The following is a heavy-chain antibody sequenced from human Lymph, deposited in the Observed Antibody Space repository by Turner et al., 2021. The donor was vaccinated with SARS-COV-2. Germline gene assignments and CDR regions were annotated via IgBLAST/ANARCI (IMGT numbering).Heavy chain of an antibody. Sequence: EVQLLDSVGGVVQPGGSLTLSCAASGFTFDDYAMHWVRQAPGKGLEWVSLISGDGGSTYYADSVKGRFTISRDDSKNSLYLQINSLRTEDTALYYCAKEGLSGRRLQFVPYFAYWGQGTLVSVSS. CDR3: AKEGLSGRRLQFVPYFAY. CDR2: ISGDGGST. V-gene: IGHV3-43*02. CDR1: GFTFDDYA. J-gene: IGHJ4*02. D-gene: IGHD5-12*01.